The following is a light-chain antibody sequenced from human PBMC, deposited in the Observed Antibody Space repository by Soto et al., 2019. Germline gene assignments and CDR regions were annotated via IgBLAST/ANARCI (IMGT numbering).Light chain of an antibody. CDR2: GAS. CDR1: QSVSSN. V-gene: IGKV3-15*01. CDR3: HQHNNWSIT. J-gene: IGKJ5*01. Sequence: EIVMTQSPATLSVSPGERATLSCRARQSVSSNLACYQQKPCQAPRLLIYGASTRGTGIPSRFSGTGSGTEFTLTTSSLKSQDFAVYYCHQHNNWSITFGHGTRLEIK.